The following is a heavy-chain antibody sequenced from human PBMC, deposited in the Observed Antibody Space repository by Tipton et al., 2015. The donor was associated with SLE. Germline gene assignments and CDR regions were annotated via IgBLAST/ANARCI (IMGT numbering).Heavy chain of an antibody. CDR2: IYYSGST. CDR1: GGSISSYY. V-gene: IGHV4-59*08. Sequence: LRLSCTVSGGSISSYYWSWIRQPPGKGLEWIGYIYYSGSTNYNPSLKSRVTISVDTSKNQFSLKLSSVTAADTAVYYCARGRYCSGGSCQYNFDYWGQGTLVTVSS. D-gene: IGHD2-15*01. CDR3: ARGRYCSGGSCQYNFDY. J-gene: IGHJ4*02.